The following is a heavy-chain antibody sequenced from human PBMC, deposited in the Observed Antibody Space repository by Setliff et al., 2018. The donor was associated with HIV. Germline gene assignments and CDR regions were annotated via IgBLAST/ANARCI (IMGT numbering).Heavy chain of an antibody. CDR3: ARDLMAPDRYFDY. CDR2: IYTSGST. D-gene: IGHD2-8*01. CDR1: SGSIHSGSYY. Sequence: SETLSLTCIVSSGSIHSGSYYWSWIRQPVGKGLEWIGRIYTSGSTDYNPSLKSRVAISVDTSKNHFSLKLSSVTAADTAVYYCARDLMAPDRYFDYWGQGTLVTVSS. J-gene: IGHJ4*02. V-gene: IGHV4-61*02.